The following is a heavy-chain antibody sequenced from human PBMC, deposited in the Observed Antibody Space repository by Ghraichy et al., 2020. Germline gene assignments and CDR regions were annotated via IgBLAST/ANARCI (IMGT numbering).Heavy chain of an antibody. V-gene: IGHV4-59*01. Sequence: SETLSLTCTVSGGSISSYYWSWIRQPPGKGLEWIGYIYYSGSTNYNPSLKSRVTISVDTSKNQFSLKLSSVTAADTAVYYCARGPLTTVVTDWYFDLWGRGTLVTVSS. CDR2: IYYSGST. CDR1: GGSISSYY. CDR3: ARGPLTTVVTDWYFDL. J-gene: IGHJ2*01. D-gene: IGHD4-23*01.